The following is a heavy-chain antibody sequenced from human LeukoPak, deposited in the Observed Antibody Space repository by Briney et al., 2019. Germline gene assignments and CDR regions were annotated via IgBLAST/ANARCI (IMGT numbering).Heavy chain of an antibody. V-gene: IGHV1-2*02. Sequence: GASVKVSCKASGYTFTGYYMHWVRQAPGQGLEWMGWMNPYSGGTNYAQKFQGRVTMTRDTSINTAYMELSRLRSDDTAVYYSAREEGEWFGELFLPFKYWGQGTLVTVSS. CDR2: MNPYSGGT. CDR3: AREEGEWFGELFLPFKY. CDR1: GYTFTGYY. D-gene: IGHD3-10*01. J-gene: IGHJ4*02.